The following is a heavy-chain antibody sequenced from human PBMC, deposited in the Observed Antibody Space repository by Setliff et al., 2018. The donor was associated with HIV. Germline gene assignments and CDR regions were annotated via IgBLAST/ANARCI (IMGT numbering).Heavy chain of an antibody. CDR3: ASPFGAVAGTMDV. J-gene: IGHJ6*04. CDR1: GGSISNYY. Sequence: PSETLSLTCTVSGGSISNYYWSWIRQPPGKGLEWIGYIYYSGSTTYNPSLESRVTISIDTSKNQFSLKLSSVTAADTAVYYCASPFGAVAGTMDVWGKGTTVTVSS. D-gene: IGHD6-19*01. CDR2: IYYSGST. V-gene: IGHV4-59*08.